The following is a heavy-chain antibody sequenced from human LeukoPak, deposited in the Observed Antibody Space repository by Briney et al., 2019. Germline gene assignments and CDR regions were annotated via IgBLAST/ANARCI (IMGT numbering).Heavy chain of an antibody. D-gene: IGHD2-2*01. J-gene: IGHJ5*02. CDR1: GLTFSSYW. Sequence: GGSLRLSCAASGLTFSSYWMSWVRQPPGKGLQWLLVSYGADSTYYADSVKGRFTISRDNSKNTLYLQMDSVRAADTAVYYCARVPSSLYGDCFDPWGQGTLVIVSS. CDR2: SYGADST. V-gene: IGHV3-53*01. CDR3: ARVPSSLYGDCFDP.